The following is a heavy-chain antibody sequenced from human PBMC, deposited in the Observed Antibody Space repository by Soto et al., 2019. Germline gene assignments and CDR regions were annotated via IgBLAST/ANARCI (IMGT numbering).Heavy chain of an antibody. Sequence: QVQLVESGGGLVKPVGSLRLSCAASGFTFSDYYMSWIRQAPGKGLECISYISTSGSTIYYADSVKGRFTISRDNAKNSLYLQMNSLRAEDTAVYYCARDTPVSGYYYYYGMDVWGQGTTVTVSS. V-gene: IGHV3-11*01. CDR1: GFTFSDYY. J-gene: IGHJ6*02. CDR2: ISTSGSTI. CDR3: ARDTPVSGYYYYYGMDV.